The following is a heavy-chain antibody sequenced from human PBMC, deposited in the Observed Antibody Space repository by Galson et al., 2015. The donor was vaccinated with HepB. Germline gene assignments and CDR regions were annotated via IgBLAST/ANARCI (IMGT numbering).Heavy chain of an antibody. V-gene: IGHV3-48*01. Sequence: SLRLSCAASGFAFSSYSMNWVRQAPGKGLEWVSYISSSGSTIYYADSVKGRFTISRDNAKNSLYLQMNSLRSEDTAVYYCARAAAGTPKVPFFDYWGQGTLVTVSS. CDR3: ARAAAGTPKVPFFDY. J-gene: IGHJ4*02. CDR2: ISSSGSTI. CDR1: GFAFSSYS. D-gene: IGHD6-13*01.